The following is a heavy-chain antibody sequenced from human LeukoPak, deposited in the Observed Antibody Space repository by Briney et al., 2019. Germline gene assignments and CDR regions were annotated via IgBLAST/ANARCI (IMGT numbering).Heavy chain of an antibody. CDR3: ARDKRITIFGGSKGAWFDP. V-gene: IGHV1-2*04. CDR2: INPNSGGT. Sequence: GASVKVSCMASGYTFTGYYMHWVRQAPGQGLEWMGWINPNSGGTNYAQKFQGWVTMTRDTSISTAYMELSRLRSDDTAVYYCARDKRITIFGGSKGAWFDPWGQGTLVTVSS. D-gene: IGHD3-3*01. CDR1: GYTFTGYY. J-gene: IGHJ5*02.